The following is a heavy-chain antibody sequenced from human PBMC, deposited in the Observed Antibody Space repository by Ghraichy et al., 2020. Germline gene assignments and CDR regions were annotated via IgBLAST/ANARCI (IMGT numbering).Heavy chain of an antibody. CDR2: MNPNSGNT. V-gene: IGHV1-8*01. D-gene: IGHD2-2*01. Sequence: ASVKVSYKASGYTFTSYDINWVRQATGQGLEWMGWMNPNSGNTGYAQKFQGRVTMTRNTSISTAYMELSSLRSEDTAVYYCAVGERGYCSSTSCVPRLDSDYYYGMDVWGQGTTVTVSS. CDR1: GYTFTSYD. J-gene: IGHJ6*02. CDR3: AVGERGYCSSTSCVPRLDSDYYYGMDV.